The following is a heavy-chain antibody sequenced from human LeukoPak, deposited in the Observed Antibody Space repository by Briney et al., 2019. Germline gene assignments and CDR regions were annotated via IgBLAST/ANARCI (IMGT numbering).Heavy chain of an antibody. CDR1: GGSICSSSYY. Sequence: PSETLSLTCTVSGGSICSSSYYWGWIRQPPGKGLEWIGSIYYSGSTYYNPSLKSRVTISVDTSKNQFSLKLSSVTAADTAVYYCARPVAPHYYYYYMDVWGKGTTVTVSS. D-gene: IGHD2-15*01. CDR2: IYYSGST. V-gene: IGHV4-39*01. J-gene: IGHJ6*03. CDR3: ARPVAPHYYYYYMDV.